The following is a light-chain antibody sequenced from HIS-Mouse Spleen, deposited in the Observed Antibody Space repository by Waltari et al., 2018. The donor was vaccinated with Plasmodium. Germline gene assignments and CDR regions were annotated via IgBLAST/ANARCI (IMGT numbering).Light chain of an antibody. Sequence: EIVMTQSPATLSVSTGARATLSCRASQSVSSTLAWYQQKPGQAPRLLIYGASTRATGIPARCSGSGSGTEFTLTISSLQSEDFAVYYCQQYNNWSFTFGPGTKVDIK. J-gene: IGKJ3*01. CDR3: QQYNNWSFT. CDR2: GAS. CDR1: QSVSST. V-gene: IGKV3-15*01.